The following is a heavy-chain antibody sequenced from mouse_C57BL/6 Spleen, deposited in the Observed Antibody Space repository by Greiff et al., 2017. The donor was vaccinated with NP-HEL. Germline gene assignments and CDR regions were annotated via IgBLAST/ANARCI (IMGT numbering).Heavy chain of an antibody. J-gene: IGHJ2*01. V-gene: IGHV1-69*01. CDR3: ARSRYRDY. D-gene: IGHD2-12*01. CDR1: GYTFTSYW. CDR2: IDPSDSYT. Sequence: VQLQQSGAELVMPGASVKLSCKASGYTFTSYWMHWVKQRPGQGLEWIGEIDPSDSYTNYNQKFKGKSTLTVDKSSSTAYMQLSSLTSEDSAVYYCARSRYRDYWGQSTTLTVSS.